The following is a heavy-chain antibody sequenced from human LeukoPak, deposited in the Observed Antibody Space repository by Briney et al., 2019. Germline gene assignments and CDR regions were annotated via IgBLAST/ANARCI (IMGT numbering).Heavy chain of an antibody. CDR3: ARPSSSTRNYYYMDV. J-gene: IGHJ6*03. Sequence: SETLSLTCAVFGYSISSGYYWGWIRQPPGKGLEWIGSIYHSGSTYYNPSLKSRVTISVDTSKNQFSLKLSSVTAADTAVYYCARPSSSTRNYYYMDVWGKGTTVTVSS. CDR2: IYHSGST. V-gene: IGHV4-38-2*01. CDR1: GYSISSGYY. D-gene: IGHD2-2*01.